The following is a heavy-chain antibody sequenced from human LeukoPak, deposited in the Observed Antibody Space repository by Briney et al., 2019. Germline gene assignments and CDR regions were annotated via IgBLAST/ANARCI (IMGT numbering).Heavy chain of an antibody. CDR2: IYYSGST. V-gene: IGHV4-39*07. CDR3: ARERSGSEIFARSFDI. Sequence: SETLSLTCTVSGGSISRSRDYWGWIRQPPGKGLEWIGSIYYSGSTYSNPSLKSRIIISVDKSKNQFSLKLSSVTAADTAVYYCARERSGSEIFARSFDIWGQGTMVTVSS. J-gene: IGHJ3*02. CDR1: GGSISRSRDY. D-gene: IGHD3-3*01.